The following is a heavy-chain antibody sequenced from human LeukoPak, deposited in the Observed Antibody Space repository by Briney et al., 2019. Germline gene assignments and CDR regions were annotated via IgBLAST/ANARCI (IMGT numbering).Heavy chain of an antibody. Sequence: PGGSLRLSCAASGFTFSSYGMHWVRQAPGKGLEWVAVIWYDGSDKYYADSVKGRLTISRDNSKNTLYLQMNSLRAEDTAVYYCARSQYYYDSSGYFVFDYWGQGTLVTVSS. J-gene: IGHJ4*02. V-gene: IGHV3-33*01. CDR1: GFTFSSYG. D-gene: IGHD3-22*01. CDR3: ARSQYYYDSSGYFVFDY. CDR2: IWYDGSDK.